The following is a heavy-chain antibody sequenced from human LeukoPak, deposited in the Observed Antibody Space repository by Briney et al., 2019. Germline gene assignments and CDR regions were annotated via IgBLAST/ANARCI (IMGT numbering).Heavy chain of an antibody. CDR3: ATRRTIFGVGTDAFDI. CDR1: GYTLTELS. D-gene: IGHD3-3*01. Sequence: ASVKVSCKVSGYTLTELSMHWVRQAPGKGLEWMGGFDPEDGETIYAQKFQGRVTMTEDTSTDTAYMELSSLRSEDTAVYYCATRRTIFGVGTDAFDIWGQGTMVTVSS. V-gene: IGHV1-24*01. J-gene: IGHJ3*02. CDR2: FDPEDGET.